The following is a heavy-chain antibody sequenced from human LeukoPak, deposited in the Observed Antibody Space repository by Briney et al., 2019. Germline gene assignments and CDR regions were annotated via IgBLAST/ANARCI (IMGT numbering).Heavy chain of an antibody. CDR3: TTDSRVGVFDY. V-gene: IGHV3-15*01. D-gene: IGHD1-26*01. J-gene: IGHJ4*02. CDR1: GFTFSSYA. Sequence: GGSLRLSCAASGFTFSSYAMSWVRQAPGKGREWVGRIKSKTDGGTTDYAAPVKGRFTISRDDSKNTLYLQMNSLKTEDTAVYYCTTDSRVGVFDYWGQGTLVTVSS. CDR2: IKSKTDGGTT.